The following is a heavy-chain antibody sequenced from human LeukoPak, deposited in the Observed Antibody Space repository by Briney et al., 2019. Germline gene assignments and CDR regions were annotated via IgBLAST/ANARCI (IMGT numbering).Heavy chain of an antibody. D-gene: IGHD1-26*01. V-gene: IGHV4-59*01. CDR2: IHSSGST. CDR1: AGSISNYF. CDR3: ARVYSGSFPDY. Sequence: SETLSLTCTVSAGSISNYFWNWIRQPPGKGLEWIGYIHSSGSTNYNPSLKSRLTMSVDTSKNQFSLKLSSVTAADTAVYYCARVYSGSFPDYWGQGTLVTVSS. J-gene: IGHJ4*02.